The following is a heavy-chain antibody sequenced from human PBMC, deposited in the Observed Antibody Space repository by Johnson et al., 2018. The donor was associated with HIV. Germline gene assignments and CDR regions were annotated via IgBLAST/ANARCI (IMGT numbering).Heavy chain of an antibody. CDR2: IIGDESIT. J-gene: IGHJ3*02. V-gene: IGHV3-74*02. CDR3: ARSPSIDDAFDI. Sequence: VQLVESGGGLVQPGGSLRLSCAASGFTVRSNYMSWVRQAPGKGLVWVSHIIGDESITNYADSVKGRFTISRDNAKNTLYLQMNSLRAEDTAVYYCARSPSIDDAFDIWGQGTMVTVSS. D-gene: IGHD2/OR15-2a*01. CDR1: GFTVRSNY.